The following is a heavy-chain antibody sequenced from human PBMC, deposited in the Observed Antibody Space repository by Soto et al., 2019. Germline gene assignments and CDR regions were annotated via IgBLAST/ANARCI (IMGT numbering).Heavy chain of an antibody. CDR1: GFTFSSYA. Sequence: PGGSLRLSCAASGFTFSSYAMSWVRQALGKGLEWVSAISGSGGSTYYADSVKGRFTISRDNSKNTLYLQMNSLRAEDTAVYYCAKDQRRRGTMVRGVPNDYYYYGMDVWGQGTTVTVSS. D-gene: IGHD3-10*01. J-gene: IGHJ6*02. CDR3: AKDQRRRGTMVRGVPNDYYYYGMDV. V-gene: IGHV3-23*01. CDR2: ISGSGGST.